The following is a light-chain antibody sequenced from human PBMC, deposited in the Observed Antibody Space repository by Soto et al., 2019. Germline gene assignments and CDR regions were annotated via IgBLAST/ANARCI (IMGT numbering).Light chain of an antibody. V-gene: IGLV2-14*02. CDR2: TVS. Sequence: QSVLTQPASVSGSPEQSITISCTGTSSDVGAYNLVSWYQQHPGKAPKLMIYTVSNRPSGVSNRFSGSKSGNTASLTISGLQAEDEADYYCSSYTSINTRLFGGGTKLTVL. CDR1: SSDVGAYNL. J-gene: IGLJ2*01. CDR3: SSYTSINTRL.